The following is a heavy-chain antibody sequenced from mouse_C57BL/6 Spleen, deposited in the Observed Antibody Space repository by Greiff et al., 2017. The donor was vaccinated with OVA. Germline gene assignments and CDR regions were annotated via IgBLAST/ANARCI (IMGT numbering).Heavy chain of an antibody. D-gene: IGHD2-1*01. V-gene: IGHV5-9-1*02. J-gene: IGHJ2*01. Sequence: EVKLMESGEGLVKPGGSLKLSCAASGFTFSSYAMSWVRQTPEKRLEWVAYISSGGDYIYYADTVKGRFTISRDNARNTLYLQMSSLKSEDTAMYYCTRASTGVYFDYWGQGTTLTVSS. CDR2: ISSGGDYI. CDR1: GFTFSSYA. CDR3: TRASTGVYFDY.